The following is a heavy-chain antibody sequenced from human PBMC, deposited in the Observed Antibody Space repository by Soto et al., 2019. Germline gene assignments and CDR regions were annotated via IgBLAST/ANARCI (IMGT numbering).Heavy chain of an antibody. CDR3: XXXXSMXFWSGSFDY. Sequence: EVQLLESGGGLVQPGGSLRLSCAASGFTFSSYAMSWVRQAPGKGLEWVSAISGSGGSTYYADSVKGRFTISRDNSKNTXYXQMNSXRAXXXXXXXXXXXXSMXFWSGSFDYWGQGTLVTVSS. J-gene: IGHJ4*02. CDR1: GFTFSSYA. V-gene: IGHV3-23*01. D-gene: IGHD3-3*01. CDR2: ISGSGGST.